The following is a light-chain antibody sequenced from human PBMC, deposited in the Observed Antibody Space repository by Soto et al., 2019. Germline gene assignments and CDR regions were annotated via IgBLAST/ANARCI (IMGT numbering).Light chain of an antibody. CDR3: QQYGRSPPRVT. J-gene: IGKJ4*01. CDR2: GAS. CDR1: QSVSSSY. V-gene: IGKV3-20*01. Sequence: EIVLTQSPGTLSLSPGERATLSCRASQSVSSSYFAWYQQKPGQAPRLLIYGASSRATGNPDRFSGSGSGTDFTLTISRLEPEDFAVYYCQQYGRSPPRVTFGGGTKVEIK.